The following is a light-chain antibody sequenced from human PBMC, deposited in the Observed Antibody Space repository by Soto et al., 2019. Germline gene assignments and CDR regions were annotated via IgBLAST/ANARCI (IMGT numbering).Light chain of an antibody. V-gene: IGLV1-40*01. CDR3: ASWDDSLNGVV. Sequence: QSVLTQPPSVSGAPGQTITISCTGSSSNIGAGYDVHWYQQLPGRAPKLLIYSNNQRPSGVPDRFSGSKSGTSASLAISGLQSEDEADYYCASWDDSLNGVVFGGGTKLTVL. J-gene: IGLJ2*01. CDR2: SNN. CDR1: SSNIGAGYD.